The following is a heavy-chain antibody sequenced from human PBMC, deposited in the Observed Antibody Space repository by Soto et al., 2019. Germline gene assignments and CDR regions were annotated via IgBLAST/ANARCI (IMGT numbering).Heavy chain of an antibody. J-gene: IGHJ6*02. CDR1: GYTFTSCD. CDR2: MNPNSGNT. V-gene: IGHV1-8*01. Sequence: ASVKVSCKASGYTFTSCDMNWVRQATGQGLEWMGWMNPNSGNTGYAQKFQGRVTMTRNTSISTAYMELSSLRSEDTAVYYCARGNSGWYSYYYYGMDVWGQGTTVTVSS. CDR3: ARGNSGWYSYYYYGMDV. D-gene: IGHD6-19*01.